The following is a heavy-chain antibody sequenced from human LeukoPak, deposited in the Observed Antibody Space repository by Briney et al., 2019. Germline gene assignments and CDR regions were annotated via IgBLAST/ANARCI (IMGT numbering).Heavy chain of an antibody. CDR3: AKVRSQAWGGEVFDI. D-gene: IGHD3-10*01. CDR2: ISGSGGST. V-gene: IGHV3-23*01. J-gene: IGHJ3*02. Sequence: GGSLRLSCAASGFTFSSYSMNWVRQAPGKGLEWVSAISGSGGSTYYADSVKGRFTISRDNSKNTLYLQMNSLRAEDTAVYYCAKVRSQAWGGEVFDIWGQGTMVTVSS. CDR1: GFTFSSYS.